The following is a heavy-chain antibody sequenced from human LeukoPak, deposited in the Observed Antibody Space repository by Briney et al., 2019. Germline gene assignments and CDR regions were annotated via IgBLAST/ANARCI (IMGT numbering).Heavy chain of an antibody. V-gene: IGHV3-30-3*01. CDR3: ARDLTDCGGDCYSDYYFDY. Sequence: GGSLRLSCAASGFTFSSYVMHWVRQAPGKGLEWVTVISYDGSNEYYADSVKGRFTISRDNAKNSLYLQMNSLRAEDTAVYYCARDLTDCGGDCYSDYYFDYWGQGTLVTVSS. CDR1: GFTFSSYV. J-gene: IGHJ4*02. D-gene: IGHD2-21*02. CDR2: ISYDGSNE.